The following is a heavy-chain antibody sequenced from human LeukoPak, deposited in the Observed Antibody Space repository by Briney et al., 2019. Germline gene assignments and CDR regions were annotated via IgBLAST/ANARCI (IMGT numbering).Heavy chain of an antibody. CDR1: GYSFTNYY. J-gene: IGHJ4*02. V-gene: IGHV1-46*01. Sequence: ASVKVSCKASGYSFTNYYMHWVRQAPGQGLEWRGMINPSGGSTTYAQKFQGRVTMTRDMSTSTVYRGLSSLTSEDTAVYYCARTRGYYFDYWGQGTLVTVSS. CDR2: INPSGGST. CDR3: ARTRGYYFDY.